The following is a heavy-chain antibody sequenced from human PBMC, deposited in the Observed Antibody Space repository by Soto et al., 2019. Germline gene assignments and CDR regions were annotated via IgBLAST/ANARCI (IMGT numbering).Heavy chain of an antibody. V-gene: IGHV3-30*19. J-gene: IGHJ4*02. Sequence: VGSLRLSCVASGFPFDSYGIHWVRRAPGKGLEWVATIGFAGNNKYYADSVKGRFTISRDNSRNTLFLQMNSLRAEDTAVYYCARDYYKYYDSSGYYRSPAYWGQGTLVTVSS. CDR1: GFPFDSYG. CDR2: IGFAGNNK. CDR3: ARDYYKYYDSSGYYRSPAY. D-gene: IGHD3-22*01.